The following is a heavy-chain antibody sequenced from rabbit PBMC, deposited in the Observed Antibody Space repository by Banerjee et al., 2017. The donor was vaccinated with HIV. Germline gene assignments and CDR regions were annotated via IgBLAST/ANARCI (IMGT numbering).Heavy chain of an antibody. CDR3: AREGYGDGTGDYDL. CDR1: GFSFSSGYY. V-gene: IGHV1S40*01. D-gene: IGHD7-1*01. Sequence: QSLEESGGDLVKPGASLTLTCTASGFSFSSGYYMCWVRQAPGKGLELIACIGAGSSGSTYYASWAKGRFTISKTSSTTVTLQMTSLTAADTATYFCAREGYGDGTGDYDLWGPGTLVTVS. CDR2: IGAGSSGST. J-gene: IGHJ4*01.